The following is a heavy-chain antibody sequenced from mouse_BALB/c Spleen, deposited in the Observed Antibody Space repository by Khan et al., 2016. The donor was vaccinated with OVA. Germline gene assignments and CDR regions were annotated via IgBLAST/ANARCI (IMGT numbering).Heavy chain of an antibody. V-gene: IGHV2-6-1*01. CDR1: GFSLTNYG. J-gene: IGHJ4*01. D-gene: IGHD2-10*01. Sequence: VQLQESGPGLVAPSQSLSITCTISGFSLTNYGVHWVRQPPGKGLEWLVVIWSDGSTTYNSALKSRLTISKDNSKSQVFLKMNILQTDDTAVYFCARQPYYHYNIMDYWGQGTSVTVSS. CDR2: IWSDGST. CDR3: ARQPYYHYNIMDY.